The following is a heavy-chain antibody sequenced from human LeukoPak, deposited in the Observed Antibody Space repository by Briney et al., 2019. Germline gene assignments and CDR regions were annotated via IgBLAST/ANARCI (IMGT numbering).Heavy chain of an antibody. V-gene: IGHV3-66*01. CDR2: FYSGGST. CDR1: GFTVSDNY. Sequence: PVGSLRLSCAASGFTVSDNYMSWVRQAPGKGLEWVSVFYSGGSTRYADSVKGRFTISRDNSKNTLYLQLNSLRAEDTAVYFCASSSWSSEYFHYWGQGTLVTVSS. J-gene: IGHJ1*01. CDR3: ASSSWSSEYFHY. D-gene: IGHD6-13*01.